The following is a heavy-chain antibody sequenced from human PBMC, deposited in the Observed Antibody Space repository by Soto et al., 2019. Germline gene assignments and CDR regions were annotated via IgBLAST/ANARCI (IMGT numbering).Heavy chain of an antibody. V-gene: IGHV4-59*12. CDR3: ARDRYSGYGEEDYYYYYGMDV. CDR1: GGSISSYY. J-gene: IGHJ6*02. D-gene: IGHD5-12*01. CDR2: IHYSGST. Sequence: PSETLSLTCTVSGGSISSYYWNWIRQPPGKGLEWIGYIHYSGSTYYNPSLKSRVTISVDTSKNQFSLKLSSVTAADTAVYYCARDRYSGYGEEDYYYYYGMDVWGQGTTVTVSS.